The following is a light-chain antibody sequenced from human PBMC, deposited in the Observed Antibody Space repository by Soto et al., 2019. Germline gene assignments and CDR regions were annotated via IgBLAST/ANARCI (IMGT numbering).Light chain of an antibody. Sequence: EIPLTQSPSSLAASVGDRLTLTCRASRNVSIYLNWYQHKPGKCPTLLIHATSNLQIGVPSRFSGSGSGTEFTITISSLEPEDFGTYYCQQSYKMPSFGQGTRLVIK. V-gene: IGKV1-39*01. J-gene: IGKJ5*01. CDR2: ATS. CDR3: QQSYKMPS. CDR1: RNVSIY.